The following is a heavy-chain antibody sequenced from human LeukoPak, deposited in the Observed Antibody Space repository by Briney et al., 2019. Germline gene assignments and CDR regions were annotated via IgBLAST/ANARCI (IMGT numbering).Heavy chain of an antibody. D-gene: IGHD7-27*01. CDR3: ARVPGDRGWFDP. CDR1: GDSVSSNSAA. CDR2: TYYRSKWYN. J-gene: IGHJ5*02. V-gene: IGHV6-1*01. Sequence: SQTLSLTCAISGDSVSSNSAAWNWIRQSPPRGLGWLGRTYYRSKWYNDYAVSVKSRITINPDTSKNQFSLQLNSVTPEDTAVYYCARVPGDRGWFDPWGQGTLVTVSS.